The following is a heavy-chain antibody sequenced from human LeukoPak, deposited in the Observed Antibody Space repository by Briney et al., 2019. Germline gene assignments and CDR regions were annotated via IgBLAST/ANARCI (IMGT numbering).Heavy chain of an antibody. Sequence: GGSLRLSCAASGFTFSSYAMSWVRQAPGKGLEWVSAISGSGGSTYYADSVKGRLTIPRDNSKNTLYLQMNSLRAEDTAVYYCAKARVVVVPAAPWSYFDYWGQGTLVTVSS. J-gene: IGHJ4*02. D-gene: IGHD2-2*01. CDR2: ISGSGGST. CDR3: AKARVVVVPAAPWSYFDY. V-gene: IGHV3-23*01. CDR1: GFTFSSYA.